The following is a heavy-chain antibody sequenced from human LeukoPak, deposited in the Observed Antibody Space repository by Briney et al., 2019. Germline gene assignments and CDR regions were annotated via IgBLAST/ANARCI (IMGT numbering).Heavy chain of an antibody. V-gene: IGHV3-30-3*01. J-gene: IGHJ5*02. D-gene: IGHD3-9*01. Sequence: PGGSLRLSCAASGFTFSSYAMHWVRQAPGKGLEWVAVISYDGSNKYYADSVKGRFTISRDNSKNTLYLQMNSLRAEDTAVYYCARDLTGDDNWFDPWGQGTLVTVSS. CDR2: ISYDGSNK. CDR3: ARDLTGDDNWFDP. CDR1: GFTFSSYA.